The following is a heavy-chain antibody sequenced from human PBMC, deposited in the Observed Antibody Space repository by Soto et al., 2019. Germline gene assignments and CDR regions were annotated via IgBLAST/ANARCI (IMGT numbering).Heavy chain of an antibody. CDR2: ISSSSSVI. V-gene: IGHV3-48*02. CDR1: GLSFSIYS. CDR3: ASDSSAFDY. Sequence: EVQLVESGGGLVQPGGSLRLSCAASGLSFSIYSMNWVRQAPGKGLEWVSDISSSSSVIHYADSVKGRFIISRDKAKNSVYLQMNTLRDEDTAVYFCASDSSAFDYWGQGALVTVST. D-gene: IGHD2-15*01. J-gene: IGHJ4*02.